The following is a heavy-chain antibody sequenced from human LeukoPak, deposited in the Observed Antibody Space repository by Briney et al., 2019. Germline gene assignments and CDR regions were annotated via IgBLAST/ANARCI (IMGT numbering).Heavy chain of an antibody. V-gene: IGHV3-21*01. CDR2: ISSSSSYI. CDR1: GFTFSSYS. Sequence: TGGSLRLSCAASGFTFSSYSMNWVRQAPGKGLEWVSSISSSSSYIYYADSVKGRFTISRDNAKNSLYLQMNSLRAEDTAVYYCARDKVAGNYYDSSGYYRANSGFDYWGQGTLVTVSS. CDR3: ARDKVAGNYYDSSGYYRANSGFDY. D-gene: IGHD3-22*01. J-gene: IGHJ4*02.